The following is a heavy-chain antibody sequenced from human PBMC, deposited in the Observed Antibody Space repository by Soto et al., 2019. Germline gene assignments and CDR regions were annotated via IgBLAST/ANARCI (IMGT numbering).Heavy chain of an antibody. D-gene: IGHD2-2*01. Sequence: PSQTLSLTCAISGDSVSSNSAAWNWIRQSPLRGLEWLGRTYYRSKWYNDYAVSVKSRITINPDTSKNQFSLQLNSVTPEDTAVYYCAREGCSSTSCYEEMDVWGQGTTVTVSS. CDR2: TYYRSKWYN. CDR3: AREGCSSTSCYEEMDV. V-gene: IGHV6-1*01. CDR1: GDSVSSNSAA. J-gene: IGHJ6*02.